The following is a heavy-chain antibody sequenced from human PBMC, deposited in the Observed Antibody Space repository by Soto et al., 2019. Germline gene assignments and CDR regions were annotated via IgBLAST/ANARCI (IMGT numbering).Heavy chain of an antibody. CDR3: ARDLITGTPLDY. CDR1: GFTVSSNY. CDR2: IYSGGST. J-gene: IGHJ4*02. Sequence: GGSLRLSCAASGFTVSSNYMSWVRQAPGKGLEWVSVIYSGGSTYYADSVKGRFTISRDNSKNTLYLQMNSLRAEDTAVYYCARDLITGTPLDYWGQGTLVTVSS. D-gene: IGHD1-20*01. V-gene: IGHV3-53*01.